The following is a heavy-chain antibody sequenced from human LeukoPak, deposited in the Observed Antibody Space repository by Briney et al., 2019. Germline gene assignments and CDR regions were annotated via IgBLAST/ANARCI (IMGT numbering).Heavy chain of an antibody. J-gene: IGHJ6*03. Sequence: PGGSLRLSCAASGFMFSSYSMNWVRQAPGKGLEWVSCISTSSRNIFQADSVKGRFTISRDNAKNSLYLQMNSLRAEDTAVYYCARVTMTTFSPTDYMDVWGKGTTVTISS. CDR1: GFMFSSYS. D-gene: IGHD3-16*01. CDR2: ISTSSRNI. CDR3: ARVTMTTFSPTDYMDV. V-gene: IGHV3-21*01.